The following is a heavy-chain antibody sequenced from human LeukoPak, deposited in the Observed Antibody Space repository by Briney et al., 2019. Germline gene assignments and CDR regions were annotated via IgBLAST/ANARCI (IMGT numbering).Heavy chain of an antibody. CDR2: IYYSGST. Sequence: SETLSLTCTVSGGSISSSSYYWGWIRQPPGKGLEWIGSIYYSGSTYYNPSPKSRVTISVDTSKNQFSLKLSSVTAADTAVYYCARHPPDDEIVVVPAALDYWGQGTLVTVSS. V-gene: IGHV4-39*01. D-gene: IGHD2-2*01. J-gene: IGHJ4*02. CDR1: GGSISSSSYY. CDR3: ARHPPDDEIVVVPAALDY.